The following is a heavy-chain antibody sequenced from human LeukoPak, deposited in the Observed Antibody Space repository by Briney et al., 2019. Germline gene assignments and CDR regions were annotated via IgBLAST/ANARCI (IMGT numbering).Heavy chain of an antibody. D-gene: IGHD5-18*01. CDR1: GFTFDDYG. Sequence: GGSLRLSCAASGFTFDDYGMSWVRQAPGKGLEWVSGINWNGGSTGYADSVKGRFTISRDNAKNSLYLQMNSLRAEDTALYYCARDKGYSYGPPGRSFDYWGQGTLVTVPS. J-gene: IGHJ4*02. CDR3: ARDKGYSYGPPGRSFDY. V-gene: IGHV3-20*04. CDR2: INWNGGST.